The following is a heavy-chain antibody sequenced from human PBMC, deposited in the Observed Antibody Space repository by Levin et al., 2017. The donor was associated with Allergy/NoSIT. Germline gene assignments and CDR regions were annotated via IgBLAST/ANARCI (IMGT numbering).Heavy chain of an antibody. CDR1: GFTFSTYW. CDR3: AREDNFGWYYFDY. Sequence: GESLKISCAASGFTFSTYWMHWVRQAPGKGLVWVSRINGDGSFTRYADSVKGRFTISRDSAKNTLYLQMNSLRAEDTAVYYCAREDNFGWYYFDYWGQGILVTVSS. D-gene: IGHD6-19*01. V-gene: IGHV3-74*01. CDR2: INGDGSFT. J-gene: IGHJ4*02.